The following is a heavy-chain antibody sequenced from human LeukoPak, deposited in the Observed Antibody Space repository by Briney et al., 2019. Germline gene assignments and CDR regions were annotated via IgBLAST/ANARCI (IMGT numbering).Heavy chain of an antibody. CDR2: INHSGST. CDR3: ARGGARITMIVVATPFQH. V-gene: IGHV4-34*01. CDR1: GGSFSGYY. D-gene: IGHD3-22*01. J-gene: IGHJ1*01. Sequence: SETLSLTCAVYGGSFSGYYWSWIRQPPGKGLEWIGEINHSGSTNYNPSLKSRVTISVDTSKNQFSLKLSSVTAADTAVYYCARGGARITMIVVATPFQHWGQGTLVTVSS.